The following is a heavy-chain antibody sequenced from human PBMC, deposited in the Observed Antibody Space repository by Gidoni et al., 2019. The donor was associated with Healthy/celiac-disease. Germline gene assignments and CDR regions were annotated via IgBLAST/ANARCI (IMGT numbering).Heavy chain of an antibody. CDR2: ISYDGSNK. J-gene: IGHJ3*02. Sequence: QVQLVESGGGVVQPGRSLRLSCAASGFTFSSYGMHWVRQAPGKGLEWVAVISYDGSNKYYADSVKGRFTISRDNSKNTLYLQMNSLRAEDTAVYYCAKGSRYYYDSSDHTEAFDIWGQGTMVTVSS. CDR3: AKGSRYYYDSSDHTEAFDI. V-gene: IGHV3-30*18. D-gene: IGHD3-22*01. CDR1: GFTFSSYG.